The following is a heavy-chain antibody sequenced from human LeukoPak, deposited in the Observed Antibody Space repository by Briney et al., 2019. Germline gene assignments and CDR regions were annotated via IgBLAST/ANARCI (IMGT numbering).Heavy chain of an antibody. V-gene: IGHV4-34*01. D-gene: IGHD3-22*01. Sequence: SETLSLTCAVSGGSFSAYYWSWLRQPPGKGLEWIGEIYHSGSTNYNPSLKSRVTMSLDTSKNQFSLRLSSVTAADTAVYYCARRRYDASGYYPSRGRYFDYWGQGTLVTVSS. J-gene: IGHJ4*02. CDR1: GGSFSAYY. CDR2: IYHSGST. CDR3: ARRRYDASGYYPSRGRYFDY.